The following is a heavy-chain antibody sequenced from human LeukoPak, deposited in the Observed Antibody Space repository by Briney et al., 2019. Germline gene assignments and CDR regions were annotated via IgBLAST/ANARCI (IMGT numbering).Heavy chain of an antibody. D-gene: IGHD5-18*01. CDR2: IYYSGST. CDR3: ARDRGSEYIYADNPAVPYMDV. V-gene: IGHV4-59*01. J-gene: IGHJ6*03. Sequence: SETLSLTCTVSGGSFSSYYWSWIRQPPGKGLEWIGYIYYSGSTNYNPSLKSRVTISVDTSKNQFSLKLSSVTAADTAVYYCARDRGSEYIYADNPAVPYMDVWGKGTTVTVSS. CDR1: GGSFSSYY.